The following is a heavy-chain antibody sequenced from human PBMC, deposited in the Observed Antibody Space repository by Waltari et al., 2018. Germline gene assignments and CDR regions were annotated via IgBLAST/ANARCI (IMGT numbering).Heavy chain of an antibody. CDR3: AREIVATMVRGPKSDFDI. D-gene: IGHD3-10*01. Sequence: QVQLQESGPGLVKPSQTLSLTCTVSGGSISSGGYYWSWIRQHPGKGLEWIGYIYHSGSTYYNPSLKSRVTISVDRSKNQFSLKLSSVTAADTAVYYCAREIVATMVRGPKSDFDIWGQGTMVTVSS. CDR1: GGSISSGGYY. J-gene: IGHJ3*02. V-gene: IGHV4-31*03. CDR2: IYHSGST.